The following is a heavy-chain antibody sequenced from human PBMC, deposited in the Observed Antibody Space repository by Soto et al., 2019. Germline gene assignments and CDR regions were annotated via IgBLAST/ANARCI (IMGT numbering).Heavy chain of an antibody. D-gene: IGHD2-15*01. J-gene: IGHJ4*02. Sequence: QVQLVESGGGVVQPGRSLRLSCAASGFTFSSYGMHWVRQAPGKGLEWVAVISYDGSNKYYADSVKGRFTISRDNSKNTLYLQMNSLRAEDTAVYYCAKDGGYCSGGGCYCNYWGQGTLVTVSS. CDR1: GFTFSSYG. V-gene: IGHV3-30*18. CDR3: AKDGGYCSGGGCYCNY. CDR2: ISYDGSNK.